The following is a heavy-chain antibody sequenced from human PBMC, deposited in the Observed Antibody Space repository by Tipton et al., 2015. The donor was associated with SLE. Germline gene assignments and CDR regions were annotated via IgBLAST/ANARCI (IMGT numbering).Heavy chain of an antibody. CDR3: ARVADLIQGNSWFDP. J-gene: IGHJ5*02. Sequence: TLSLTCTVSGGSISSYYWSWIRQPPGKGLEWIGYIYYSGSTNSNPSRKSRVPISVDTSKNQFSLKLSSVTASDTAVYYCARVADLIQGNSWFDPWGQGTLVTVSS. CDR1: GGSISSYY. CDR2: IYYSGST. D-gene: IGHD2-21*01. V-gene: IGHV4-59*01.